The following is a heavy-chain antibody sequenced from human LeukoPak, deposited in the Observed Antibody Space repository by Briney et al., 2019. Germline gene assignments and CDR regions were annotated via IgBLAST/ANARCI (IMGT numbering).Heavy chain of an antibody. D-gene: IGHD6-19*01. Sequence: SGGSLRLSCAASGFTFRSYSMHWVRQAPGKGLEWVSYISGSGSTIYYGDSLKGRFTISRDNANNSLYLQMNSLRVEDTAVYYCATLWDPVAGTTQPLLWGQGTLVTDS. CDR2: ISGSGSTI. CDR3: ATLWDPVAGTTQPLL. V-gene: IGHV3-48*04. CDR1: GFTFRSYS. J-gene: IGHJ4*02.